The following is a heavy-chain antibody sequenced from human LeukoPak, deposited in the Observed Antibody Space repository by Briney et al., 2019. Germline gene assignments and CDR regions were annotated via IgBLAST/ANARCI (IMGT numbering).Heavy chain of an antibody. D-gene: IGHD1-14*01. J-gene: IGHJ4*02. CDR2: IWLDGSAE. Sequence: PGKSLRPSCAASGFSFSSYDMHWVRQAPGKGLEWVAIIWLDGSAEYYGDSVKGRFTVSRDNSKNTLYLQMDSLRVEDTAVYYCARDLNREDFDYWGQGTLVAVSS. V-gene: IGHV3-33*01. CDR1: GFSFSSYD. CDR3: ARDLNREDFDY.